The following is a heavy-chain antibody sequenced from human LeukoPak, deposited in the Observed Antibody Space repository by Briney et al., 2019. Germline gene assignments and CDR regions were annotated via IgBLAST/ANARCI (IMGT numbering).Heavy chain of an antibody. D-gene: IGHD2-15*01. J-gene: IGHJ5*02. CDR1: GFTFSSYS. Sequence: GGSLRLSCAASGFTFSSYSMHWVRQPPGKGLVWVSRINSDGSSTTYADSVKGRFTISRDNAKNTLYLQMNSLRAEDTAVYYCAPEYYCSGGSCYEGANWFDPWGQGTLVTVSS. CDR2: INSDGSST. CDR3: APEYYCSGGSCYEGANWFDP. V-gene: IGHV3-74*01.